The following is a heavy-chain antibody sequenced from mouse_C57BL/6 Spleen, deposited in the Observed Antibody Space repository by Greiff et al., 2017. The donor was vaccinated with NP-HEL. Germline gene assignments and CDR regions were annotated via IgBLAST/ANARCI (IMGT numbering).Heavy chain of an antibody. Sequence: QVQLQQPGAELVRPGSSVKLSCKASGYTFTSYWMHWVKQRPIQGLEWIGNIDPSDSETHYNQKFKDKATLTVDKSSSTAYMQLSSLTSEDSAVYYCARRYYYGSSEWYFDVWGTGTTVTVSS. J-gene: IGHJ1*03. V-gene: IGHV1-52*01. CDR2: IDPSDSET. CDR3: ARRYYYGSSEWYFDV. CDR1: GYTFTSYW. D-gene: IGHD1-1*01.